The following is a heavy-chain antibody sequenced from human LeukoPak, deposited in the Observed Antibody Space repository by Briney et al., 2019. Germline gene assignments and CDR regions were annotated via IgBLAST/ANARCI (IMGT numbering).Heavy chain of an antibody. CDR3: ARGGSVVGAGFDY. Sequence: PSQTLSLTCTVSGGSISSGSYYWSWIRQPAGKGLEWIGRIYTSGSTNYNPSLKSRVTISVDTSKNQFSLKLSSVTAADTAVYYCARGGSVVGAGFDYWGQGTLVTVSS. CDR2: IYTSGST. V-gene: IGHV4-61*02. J-gene: IGHJ4*02. CDR1: GGSISSGSYY. D-gene: IGHD2-2*01.